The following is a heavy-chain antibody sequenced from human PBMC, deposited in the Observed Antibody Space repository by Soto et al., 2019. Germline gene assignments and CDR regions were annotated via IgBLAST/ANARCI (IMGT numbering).Heavy chain of an antibody. D-gene: IGHD3-10*01. CDR2: ISWNSGSI. V-gene: IGHV3-9*01. Sequence: EVQLVASGGGLVQPGRSLRLSCAASGFTFDDYAMHWVRQAPGKCLEWVSGISWNSGSIGYADSVKGRFTISRDNAKNSLYLQMNSLRAEDKALYYCAKGYYGSGSYFDYWGQGTLVTVSS. CDR3: AKGYYGSGSYFDY. CDR1: GFTFDDYA. J-gene: IGHJ4*02.